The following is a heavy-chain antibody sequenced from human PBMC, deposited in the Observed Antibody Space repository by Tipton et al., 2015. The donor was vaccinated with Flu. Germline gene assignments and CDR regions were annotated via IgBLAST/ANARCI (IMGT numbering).Heavy chain of an antibody. CDR3: ARERRASYYYYGMDV. V-gene: IGHV1-18*01. CDR2: ISAYNGNT. Sequence: QLVQSGAEVKKPGAPVKVSCRASAYTFTSYGFSWVRQAPGQGLEWMGWISAYNGNTNYAQKFQGRVTLTTDKSTTTAYMELRSLRSDDTAVYYCARERRASYYYYGMDVWGQGTTVTVSS. CDR1: AYTFTSYG. J-gene: IGHJ6*02.